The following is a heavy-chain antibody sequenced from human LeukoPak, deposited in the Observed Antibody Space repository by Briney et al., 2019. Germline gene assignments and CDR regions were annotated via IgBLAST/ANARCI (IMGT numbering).Heavy chain of an antibody. CDR2: ISSSSSYI. CDR3: ASNSGSYSPYDY. Sequence: GGSLRLSCAASGFTFSSYSMNWVRQAPGKGLEWVSSISSSSSYIYYADSVKGRFTISRDNAKNSLYLQMNSLRAEDTDVYYCASNSGSYSPYDYWGQGTLVTVSS. CDR1: GFTFSSYS. J-gene: IGHJ4*02. V-gene: IGHV3-21*01. D-gene: IGHD1-26*01.